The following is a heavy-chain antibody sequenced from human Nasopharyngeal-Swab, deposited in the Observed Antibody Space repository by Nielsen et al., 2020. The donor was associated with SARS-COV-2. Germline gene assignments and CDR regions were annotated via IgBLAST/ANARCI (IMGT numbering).Heavy chain of an antibody. D-gene: IGHD6-19*01. CDR1: GASFSYYY. J-gene: IGHJ4*02. Sequence: SETLSLTCAAYGASFSYYYWSWIRQSPGKGLEWISEINHSGATNYTPSLKSRVTISVDTSKNQLSLKVTSVTAADTAVYYCARLPSAWGRRDFDYWGQGNLVTVSS. CDR2: INHSGAT. V-gene: IGHV4-34*01. CDR3: ARLPSAWGRRDFDY.